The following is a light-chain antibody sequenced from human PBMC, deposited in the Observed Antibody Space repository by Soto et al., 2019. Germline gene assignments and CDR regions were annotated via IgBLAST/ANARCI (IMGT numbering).Light chain of an antibody. CDR1: SSNIGSNT. CDR3: AAWDDSLNGWV. V-gene: IGLV1-44*01. Sequence: QSVLTQPPSASGTPGQRVTISCSGSSSNIGSNTVNWYQQLPGTAPKLLIYSNNQRPSGVPDRFSGSKSGTSASLAISGLQSXXXXDXYCAAWDDSLNGWVFGGGTKLTVL. CDR2: SNN. J-gene: IGLJ3*02.